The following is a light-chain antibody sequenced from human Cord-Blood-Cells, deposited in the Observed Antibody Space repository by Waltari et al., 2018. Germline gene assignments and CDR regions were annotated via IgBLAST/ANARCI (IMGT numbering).Light chain of an antibody. CDR3: QQYYSYPT. J-gene: IGKJ5*01. V-gene: IGKV1-8*01. CDR2: AAS. CDR1: QGISSY. Sequence: RMTQSPSSLSASTGDRVTITCRASQGISSYLAWYQQKPGKAPKLLIYAASTLQSGVPSRFSGSGSGTDFTLTISCLQSEDFATYYCQQYYSYPTFGQGTRLEIK.